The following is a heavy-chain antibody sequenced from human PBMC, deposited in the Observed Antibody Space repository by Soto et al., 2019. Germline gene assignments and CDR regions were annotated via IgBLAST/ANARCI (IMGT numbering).Heavy chain of an antibody. CDR3: AKAVGATTAFDH. V-gene: IGHV3-23*01. D-gene: IGHD1-26*01. CDR1: GFTFGDYA. CDR2: ISGSGGST. Sequence: EVQLLESGGGLVQPGGSLRLSCAASGFTFGDYAMSWVRQAPGQGLEWVSHISGSGGSTFYADSVKGRFSISRDNSKNTLHLQMNSLRAEDTAVYYCAKAVGATTAFDHWGQGTLVTVSS. J-gene: IGHJ4*02.